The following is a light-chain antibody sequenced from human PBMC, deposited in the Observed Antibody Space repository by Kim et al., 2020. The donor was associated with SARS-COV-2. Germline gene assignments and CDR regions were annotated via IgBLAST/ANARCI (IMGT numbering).Light chain of an antibody. Sequence: QSALTQPASVSGSPGQSITISCTGTSSDVGRYNYVSWYQQHPGKAPKFMIYDVNKRPSGVSDRFSGSKSGNTASLTISGLQAEDESDYYCSSLTSSNTAIFGGGTQLTVL. CDR2: DVN. V-gene: IGLV2-14*01. J-gene: IGLJ2*01. CDR1: SSDVGRYNY. CDR3: SSLTSSNTAI.